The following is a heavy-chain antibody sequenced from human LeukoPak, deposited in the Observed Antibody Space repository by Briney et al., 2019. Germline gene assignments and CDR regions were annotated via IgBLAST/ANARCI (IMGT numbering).Heavy chain of an antibody. V-gene: IGHV3-66*02. CDR2: IYSGGST. CDR3: AGPRNSWATALDY. J-gene: IGHJ4*02. Sequence: GGSLRLSCAASGFTVSSNYMSWVRQAPGKGLEWVSVIYSGGSTYYADSVKGRFTISRDNSKNTAYLQMNSLRAEDTAVYYCAGPRNSWATALDYWGQGTLVTASS. D-gene: IGHD6-13*01. CDR1: GFTVSSNY.